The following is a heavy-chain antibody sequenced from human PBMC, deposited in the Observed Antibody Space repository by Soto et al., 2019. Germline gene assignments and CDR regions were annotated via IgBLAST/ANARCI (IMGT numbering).Heavy chain of an antibody. CDR3: AKMITFGGVILPDDYYFDY. D-gene: IGHD3-16*02. CDR2: ISGSGGST. J-gene: IGHJ4*02. CDR1: GFTFSSYA. Sequence: GGSLRLSCAASGFTFSSYAMSWVRQAPGKGLEWVSAISGSGGSTYYADSVKGRFTISRDNSKNTLYLQMNSLRAEDTAVYYCAKMITFGGVILPDDYYFDYWGQGTLVTVSS. V-gene: IGHV3-23*01.